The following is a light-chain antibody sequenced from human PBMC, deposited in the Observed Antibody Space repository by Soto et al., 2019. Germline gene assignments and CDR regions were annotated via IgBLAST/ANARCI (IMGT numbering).Light chain of an antibody. V-gene: IGKV1-12*01. CDR2: ATS. CDR1: QGVGGW. J-gene: IGKJ3*01. Sequence: QITHSPSSLSASVLYRVTMTCRARQGVGGWLAWYQQKPGKAPKLLIYATSSLHSGVPSRFSGSGSGTDFTLSISSLQPEDFATYYCQQTHSLPLSFGPGTKVDIK. CDR3: QQTHSLPLS.